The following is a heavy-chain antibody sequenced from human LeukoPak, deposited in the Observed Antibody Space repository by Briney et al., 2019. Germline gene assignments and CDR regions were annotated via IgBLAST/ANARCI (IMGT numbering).Heavy chain of an antibody. CDR2: IKEDGSET. CDR3: ARGSGWFLY. D-gene: IGHD6-19*01. J-gene: IGHJ4*02. V-gene: IGHV3-7*04. Sequence: GGSLRLSCAASGFTFGSHWMSRVRQAPGKGLEWVATIKEDGSETYYVDSVKGRFTISRDNAKSSLYLQMNSLRAEDMAVYCCARGSGWFLYWGQGTLVTVSS. CDR1: GFTFGSHW.